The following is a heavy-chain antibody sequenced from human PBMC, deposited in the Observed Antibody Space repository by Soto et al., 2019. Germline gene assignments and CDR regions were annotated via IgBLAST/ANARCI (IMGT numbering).Heavy chain of an antibody. Sequence: HPGGSLRLSCAASGFTFSSYGMHWVRQAPGKGLEWVAVISYDGSNKYYADSVKGRFTISRDNSKNTLYLQMNSLRAEDTAVYYCAKDSLFRGVINSWGQGTLVTVSS. CDR3: AKDSLFRGVINS. CDR1: GFTFSSYG. V-gene: IGHV3-30*18. D-gene: IGHD3-10*01. J-gene: IGHJ4*02. CDR2: ISYDGSNK.